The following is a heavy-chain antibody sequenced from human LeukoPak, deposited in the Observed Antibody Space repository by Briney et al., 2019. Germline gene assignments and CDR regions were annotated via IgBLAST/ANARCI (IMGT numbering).Heavy chain of an antibody. CDR3: ARDWGGDFWSGYRLDN. D-gene: IGHD3-3*01. CDR1: GVTLSSYW. J-gene: IGHJ4*02. CDR2: IKQDGSEK. Sequence: GGSLRHSCAASGVTLSSYWKSWVRQAPGKGLEWVANIKQDGSEKYYVDSVKGRFTSSRDNAKNSLYLQMNSLRAEDTAMYYCARDWGGDFWSGYRLDNWRQGTLVTVSS. V-gene: IGHV3-7*01.